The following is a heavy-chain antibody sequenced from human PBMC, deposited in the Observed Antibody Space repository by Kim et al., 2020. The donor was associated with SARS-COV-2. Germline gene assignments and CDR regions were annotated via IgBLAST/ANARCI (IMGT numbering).Heavy chain of an antibody. Sequence: SETLSLTCAVYGGSFSGYYWSWIRQPPGKGLEWIGEINHSGSTNYNPSLKSRVTISVDTSKNQFSLKLSSVTAADTAVYYCAGKRFKRPYSVSFDPWGQG. CDR3: AGKRFKRPYSVSFDP. CDR1: GGSFSGYY. CDR2: INHSGST. V-gene: IGHV4-34*01. D-gene: IGHD2-21*01. J-gene: IGHJ5*02.